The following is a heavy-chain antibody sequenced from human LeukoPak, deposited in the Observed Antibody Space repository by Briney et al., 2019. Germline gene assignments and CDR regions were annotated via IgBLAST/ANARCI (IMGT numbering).Heavy chain of an antibody. CDR1: SGSISSSNYY. J-gene: IGHJ4*02. Sequence: PSETLSLTCTVSSGSISSSNYYWGWIRLPPGKGLEWIGSIYFSGTSYYNPSLKSRVTISVDTSKNQFSLKLTSVTAADTAVYYCARHTRGSPNYFDYWGQGTLVTVSS. CDR2: IYFSGTS. D-gene: IGHD1-26*01. CDR3: ARHTRGSPNYFDY. V-gene: IGHV4-39*01.